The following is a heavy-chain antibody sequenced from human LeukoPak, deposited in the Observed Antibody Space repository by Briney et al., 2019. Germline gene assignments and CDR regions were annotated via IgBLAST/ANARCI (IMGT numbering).Heavy chain of an antibody. Sequence: ASVKVSCKASGYTFTGYYMHWVRQAPGQGLEWMGWINPNSGGTNYAQKFQGRVTMTRDTSISTAYMELSRQRSDHTAVYYCARDLIHNWNDFPVIDYWGQGTLVTVSS. V-gene: IGHV1-2*02. J-gene: IGHJ4*02. CDR3: ARDLIHNWNDFPVIDY. CDR2: INPNSGGT. CDR1: GYTFTGYY. D-gene: IGHD1-20*01.